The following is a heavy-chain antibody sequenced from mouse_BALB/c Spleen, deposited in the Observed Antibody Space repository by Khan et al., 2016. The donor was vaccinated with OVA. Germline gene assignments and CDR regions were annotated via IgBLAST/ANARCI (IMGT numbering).Heavy chain of an antibody. V-gene: IGHV1-31*01. CDR3: TRHGYVAWFAH. J-gene: IGHJ3*01. Sequence: VQLQQPGPEVMKPGASVKISCKASGYSFTTYYIHWVKQSHGKSLEWIGYVDPFNGATTYNQKFKGKATLTVDRSSTTGYMHLRSLTSEDSAVYYCTRHGYVAWFAHWGQGTLVTVSA. D-gene: IGHD2-14*01. CDR1: GYSFTTYY. CDR2: VDPFNGAT.